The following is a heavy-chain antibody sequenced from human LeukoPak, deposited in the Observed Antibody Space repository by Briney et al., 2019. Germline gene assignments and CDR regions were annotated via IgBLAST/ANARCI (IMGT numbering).Heavy chain of an antibody. CDR3: ARDQQLVLFGDASDI. D-gene: IGHD6-6*01. CDR2: IYTSGST. V-gene: IGHV4-4*07. Sequence: PSETLSLTCTVSGGSISSYYWSWIRQPAGKGLEWIGRIYTSGSTNYNPSLKSRVTMSVDTSKNQFSLKLSSVTAADTAVYYCARDQQLVLFGDASDIWGQGTMVTVSS. J-gene: IGHJ3*02. CDR1: GGSISSYY.